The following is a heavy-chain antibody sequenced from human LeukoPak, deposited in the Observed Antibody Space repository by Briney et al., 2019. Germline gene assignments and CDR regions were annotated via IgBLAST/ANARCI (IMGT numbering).Heavy chain of an antibody. Sequence: SETLSLTCTVSGGSISSSGYYWGWIRQPPGKGLEWIGGIYYSGSTYYNPSFKSRVTISIDTSKNQFSLKLTSVTAADTAVYYCARHNSDYYSFFDYWGQGTLVTVSS. V-gene: IGHV4-39*07. CDR1: GGSISSSGYY. D-gene: IGHD3-22*01. J-gene: IGHJ4*02. CDR3: ARHNSDYYSFFDY. CDR2: IYYSGST.